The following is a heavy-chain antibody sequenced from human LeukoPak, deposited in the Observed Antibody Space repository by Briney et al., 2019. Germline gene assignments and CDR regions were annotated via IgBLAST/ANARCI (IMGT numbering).Heavy chain of an antibody. Sequence: GESLKISCKGSGYSFISYWIGWVRQMPGKGLEWMGIIYPGDSDTRYSPSFQGQVTISADKSISTAYLQWSSLKASDTAMYYCARKRSSFFYYMDVWGKGTMVTVSS. D-gene: IGHD3-16*01. CDR1: GYSFISYW. CDR2: IYPGDSDT. V-gene: IGHV5-51*01. J-gene: IGHJ6*03. CDR3: ARKRSSFFYYMDV.